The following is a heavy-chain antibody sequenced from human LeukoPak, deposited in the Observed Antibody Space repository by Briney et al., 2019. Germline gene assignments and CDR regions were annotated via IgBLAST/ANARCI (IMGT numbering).Heavy chain of an antibody. J-gene: IGHJ4*02. V-gene: IGHV6-1*01. CDR1: GDSVPRNSAA. CDR3: SRELSWGPSDY. Sequence: SQTLSLTFGISGDSVPRNSAAWNWISQSPSRGLEWLERIYYRSRRYTDYAVSVKSRITINPDTTKRQFSQQLNSVPPEDTAVYYCSRELSWGPSDYWGQGTLVTVSS. CDR2: IYYRSRRYT. D-gene: IGHD7-27*01.